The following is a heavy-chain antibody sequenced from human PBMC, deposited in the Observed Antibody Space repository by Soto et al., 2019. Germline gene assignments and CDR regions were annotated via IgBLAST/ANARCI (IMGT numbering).Heavy chain of an antibody. V-gene: IGHV4-59*01. J-gene: IGHJ3*02. CDR1: GGSINSYY. Sequence: QVQLQESGPGLVKPSETLSLTCTVSGGSINSYYWSWIRQPPGKGLEWIGYIYYSGSTNYNPSLKLRAALSVYTSKNQFTLKLSSVTAADTAVYYCARVPWPWLGGYAFDIWGQGTMVTVSS. D-gene: IGHD6-19*01. CDR3: ARVPWPWLGGYAFDI. CDR2: IYYSGST.